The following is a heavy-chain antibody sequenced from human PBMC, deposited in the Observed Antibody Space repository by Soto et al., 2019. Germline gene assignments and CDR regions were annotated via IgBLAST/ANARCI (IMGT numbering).Heavy chain of an antibody. CDR2: VYSSGTT. CDR3: ARDIGSYAYGEGY. V-gene: IGHV4-4*07. D-gene: IGHD3-10*01. CDR1: GGSINSYW. Sequence: CSVSGGSINSYWWSWIRQPAGKGLEWIGRVYSSGTTDYNPSLNSRATMSVETSKNQFSLKLSSVTAADTAVYYCARDIGSYAYGEGYWGQGIQVTVSS. J-gene: IGHJ4*02.